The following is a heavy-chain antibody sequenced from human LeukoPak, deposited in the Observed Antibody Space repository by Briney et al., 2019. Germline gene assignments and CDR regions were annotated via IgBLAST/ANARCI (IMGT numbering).Heavy chain of an antibody. CDR1: GYTFTAYY. Sequence: GASVKVSCKASGYTFTAYYLHWVRQAPGQGLEWMGWINPNSGGTNYAQKFQGRVTMTRDTSISTAYMELSKLRSDDTAVYYCARSGSAYCGGDCQSTFDYWGQETLVTVSS. V-gene: IGHV1-2*02. CDR2: INPNSGGT. CDR3: ARSGSAYCGGDCQSTFDY. D-gene: IGHD2-21*02. J-gene: IGHJ4*02.